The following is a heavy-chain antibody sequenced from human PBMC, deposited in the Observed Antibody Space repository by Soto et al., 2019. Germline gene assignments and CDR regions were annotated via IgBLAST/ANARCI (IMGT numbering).Heavy chain of an antibody. Sequence: QVQLVESGGGVVQPGRSLRLSCAASGFTFSSYGMHWVRQAPGKGLEWVAVISYDGSNKYYADSVKGRFTISRDNSKNTLYLQMTSLRAEDKAVYYCAKDRLRIQLCSDMDVWGQGTTVTVSS. CDR1: GFTFSSYG. CDR2: ISYDGSNK. J-gene: IGHJ6*02. D-gene: IGHD5-18*01. CDR3: AKDRLRIQLCSDMDV. V-gene: IGHV3-30*18.